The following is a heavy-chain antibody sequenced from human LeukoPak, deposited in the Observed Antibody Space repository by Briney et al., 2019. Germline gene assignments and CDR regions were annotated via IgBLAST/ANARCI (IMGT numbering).Heavy chain of an antibody. CDR1: GFTFSGYG. Sequence: GGSLRLSCAASGFTFSGYGMNWVRQAPGKGLEWVADISVDGSDKYYADSVKGRFTISRENSNNTLYLQMNSLRVEDTAMYYCAGGSFFSTARWFDPWGQGTLVTVSS. V-gene: IGHV3-33*01. CDR2: ISVDGSDK. J-gene: IGHJ5*02. CDR3: AGGSFFSTARWFDP. D-gene: IGHD3/OR15-3a*01.